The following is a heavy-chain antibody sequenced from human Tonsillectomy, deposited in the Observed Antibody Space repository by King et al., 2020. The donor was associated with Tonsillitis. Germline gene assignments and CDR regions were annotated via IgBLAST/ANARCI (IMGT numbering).Heavy chain of an antibody. D-gene: IGHD6-19*01. V-gene: IGHV3-48*03. CDR1: GFTFSSYE. J-gene: IGHJ4*02. Sequence: VQLVESGGGFIQPGGSLRLSCAASGFTFSSYEMNWVRQAPGKGLEWGSYISTSGSTIYYADSVKGRFTISRDNAKSSLYLQMNSLRVEDTAVYYCAIVPASGWYADYWGQGTLVTVSS. CDR2: ISTSGSTI. CDR3: AIVPASGWYADY.